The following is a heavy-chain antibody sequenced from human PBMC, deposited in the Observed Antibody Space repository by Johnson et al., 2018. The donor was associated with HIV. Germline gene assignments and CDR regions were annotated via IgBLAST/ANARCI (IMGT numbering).Heavy chain of an antibody. CDR1: GFTVSSNY. D-gene: IGHD5-24*01. Sequence: VQLVESGGGLVQPGGSLRLSCAASGFTVSSNYMSWVRQAPGKGLEWVSVIYSGGSTYYADSVKGRFTISRDNSKNTLFVQMNSLRVEDTAVYYCARACRDGYTCDAYDIWGQGTMVTVS. V-gene: IGHV3-66*01. CDR3: ARACRDGYTCDAYDI. J-gene: IGHJ3*02. CDR2: IYSGGST.